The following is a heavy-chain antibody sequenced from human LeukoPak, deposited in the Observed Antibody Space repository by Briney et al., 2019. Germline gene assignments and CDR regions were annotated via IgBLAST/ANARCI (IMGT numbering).Heavy chain of an antibody. CDR3: ASDYYDSSGYRRLGDY. J-gene: IGHJ4*02. Sequence: SETLSLTCTVSGGSISDYYWSWIRQPPGKGLEWIGYIYYSGSTNYNPSLKSRVTISVDTSKNQFSLKLSSVTAADTAVYYCASDYYDSSGYRRLGDYWGQGTLVTVSS. CDR2: IYYSGST. CDR1: GGSISDYY. D-gene: IGHD3-22*01. V-gene: IGHV4-59*08.